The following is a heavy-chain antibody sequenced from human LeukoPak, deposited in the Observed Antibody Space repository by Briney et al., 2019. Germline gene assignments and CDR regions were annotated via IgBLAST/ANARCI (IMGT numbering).Heavy chain of an antibody. CDR3: ARVAAGTTFMDNRFDP. D-gene: IGHD1-7*01. CDR2: LIPMFGTT. CDR1: GGTFRYYA. J-gene: IGHJ5*02. Sequence: ASVKVSCKTSGGTFRYYAIGWVRQAPGHGLEWMGGLIPMFGTTNYAQQFQGRVTITADESTTTSYMELSRLRFEDTAVYFCARVAAGTTFMDNRFDPWGQGTLVTVSS. V-gene: IGHV1-69*13.